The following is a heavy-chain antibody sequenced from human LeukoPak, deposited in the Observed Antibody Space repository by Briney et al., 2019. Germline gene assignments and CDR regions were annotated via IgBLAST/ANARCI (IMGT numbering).Heavy chain of an antibody. CDR3: ARRRNGYNLHNWFDP. CDR1: GGSFSGYY. J-gene: IGHJ5*02. D-gene: IGHD5-24*01. CDR2: INHSGSI. V-gene: IGHV4-34*01. Sequence: SETLSLTCAVYGGSFSGYYWSWIRQPPGKGLEWIGEINHSGSINYNPSLKSRVTISVDTSKNQFSLKLSSVTAADTAVYYCARRRNGYNLHNWFDPWGQGTLVTVSS.